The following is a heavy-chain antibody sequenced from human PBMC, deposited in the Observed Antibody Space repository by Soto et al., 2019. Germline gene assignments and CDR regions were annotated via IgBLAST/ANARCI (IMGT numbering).Heavy chain of an antibody. V-gene: IGHV3-30*18. CDR2: ISYDGSNK. D-gene: IGHD3-9*01. CDR3: AKDSGAAIWPSPPADY. CDR1: GFTFSSYG. J-gene: IGHJ4*02. Sequence: PGGSLRLSCAASGFTFSSYGMHWVRQAPGKGLEWVAVISYDGSNKYYADSVKGRFTISRDNSKNTLYLQMNSLRAEDTAVYYCAKDSGAAIWPSPPADYWGQGTLVTVSS.